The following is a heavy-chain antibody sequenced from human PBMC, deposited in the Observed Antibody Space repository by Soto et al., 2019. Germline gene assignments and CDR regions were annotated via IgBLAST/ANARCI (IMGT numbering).Heavy chain of an antibody. V-gene: IGHV3-30-3*01. J-gene: IGHJ4*02. D-gene: IGHD5-18*01. Sequence: QVQLVESGGGVVQPGRSLRLSCAASGFTFSSYAMHWVRQAPGKGLEWVAVISYDGSNKYYADSVKGRFTISRDNSKNPLYLQMNSLRAEDTAVYYCASTRARYSYGLYYFDYWGQGTLVTVSS. CDR3: ASTRARYSYGLYYFDY. CDR1: GFTFSSYA. CDR2: ISYDGSNK.